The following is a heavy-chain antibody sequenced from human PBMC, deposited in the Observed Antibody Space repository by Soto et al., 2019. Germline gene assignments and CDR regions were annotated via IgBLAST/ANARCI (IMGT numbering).Heavy chain of an antibody. CDR1: GGSISSYY. Sequence: SETLSLTCTVSGGSISSYYWSWIRQPPGKGLEWIGYIYYSGSTNYNPSLKSRVTISVDTSKNQFSLKLSSVTAADTAVYYCARHRPSSSYDFWSGYPPDNWFDPWGQGTLVTVSS. J-gene: IGHJ5*02. CDR2: IYYSGST. CDR3: ARHRPSSSYDFWSGYPPDNWFDP. V-gene: IGHV4-59*08. D-gene: IGHD3-3*01.